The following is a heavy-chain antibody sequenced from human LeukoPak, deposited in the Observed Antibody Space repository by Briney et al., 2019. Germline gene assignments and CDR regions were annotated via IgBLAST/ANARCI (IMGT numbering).Heavy chain of an antibody. CDR2: ISSDSSTI. Sequence: GGSLRLSCAASGSIFSSYSMNWVRQAPGKGLEWVSHISSDSSTIYYTDSLKGRFTISRDNAKNSLYLQMNSLSADDTAVYYCAREGSGWLPNSWGQGTLVTVSS. V-gene: IGHV3-48*04. J-gene: IGHJ4*02. CDR3: AREGSGWLPNS. D-gene: IGHD6-19*01. CDR1: GSIFSSYS.